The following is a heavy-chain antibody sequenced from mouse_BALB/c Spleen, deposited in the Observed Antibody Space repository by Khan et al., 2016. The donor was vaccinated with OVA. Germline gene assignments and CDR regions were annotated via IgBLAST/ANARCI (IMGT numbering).Heavy chain of an antibody. D-gene: IGHD1-1*01. CDR3: ARHAWYYGCEGFAY. Sequence: EVELVESGGDLVKPGGSLKLSCAASGFTFSTYGMSWVRPAPDKRLEWVATVSTGGSYTYYPDSVKGRFTISRDNAKNTLYLQLSGLRSEDTAMFYGARHAWYYGCEGFAYWGQGTLVTVSA. CDR2: VSTGGSYT. V-gene: IGHV5-6*01. J-gene: IGHJ3*01. CDR1: GFTFSTYG.